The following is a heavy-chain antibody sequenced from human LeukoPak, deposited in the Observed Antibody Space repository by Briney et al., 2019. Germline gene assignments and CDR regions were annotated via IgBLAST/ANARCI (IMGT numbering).Heavy chain of an antibody. CDR2: IYYSGST. CDR3: AREKIGYYDSSGRGWFDP. V-gene: IGHV4-59*01. Sequence: PSETLSLTCTVSGGSMSSYYWSWIRQPPGKGLEWIGYIYYSGSTNYNPSLKSRVTISVDTSKNQFSLKLSSVTAADTAVYYCAREKIGYYDSSGRGWFDPWGQGTLVTVSS. CDR1: GGSMSSYY. D-gene: IGHD3-22*01. J-gene: IGHJ5*02.